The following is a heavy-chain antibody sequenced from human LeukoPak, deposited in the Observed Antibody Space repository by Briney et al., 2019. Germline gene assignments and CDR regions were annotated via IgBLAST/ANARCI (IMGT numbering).Heavy chain of an antibody. CDR3: ARHTTYCSSTSCHRGETYYYYGMDV. CDR1: GYSFTSYC. V-gene: IGHV5-51*01. Sequence: GESLKISCKGSGYSFTSYCIGWVRQMPGKGLEWMEIIYPGDSDTRYSPSFQGQVTISADKSISTAYLQWSSLKASDTAMYYCARHTTYCSSTSCHRGETYYYYGMDVWGKGTTVTVSS. CDR2: IYPGDSDT. J-gene: IGHJ6*04. D-gene: IGHD2-2*01.